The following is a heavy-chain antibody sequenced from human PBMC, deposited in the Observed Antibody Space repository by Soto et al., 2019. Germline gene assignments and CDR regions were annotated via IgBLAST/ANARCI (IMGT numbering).Heavy chain of an antibody. V-gene: IGHV4-59*01. Sequence: SGTLSLTRPVSGCSLSRYYWGWVRPPPGEGLEGIGYIYYSGSTNYNPSLKSRVTISVDTSKNQFSLKLSSVTAADTAVYYCAGVGYCSGGSCYLGLDDAFDIWGQGTMVTVSS. CDR2: IYYSGST. CDR1: GCSLSRYY. J-gene: IGHJ3*02. D-gene: IGHD2-15*01. CDR3: AGVGYCSGGSCYLGLDDAFDI.